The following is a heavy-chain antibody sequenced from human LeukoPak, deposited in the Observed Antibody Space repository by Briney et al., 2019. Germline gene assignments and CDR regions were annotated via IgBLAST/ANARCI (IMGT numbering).Heavy chain of an antibody. V-gene: IGHV3-23*01. CDR3: ASGGYHATYFDY. CDR1: GFTFSSYA. D-gene: IGHD3-10*01. Sequence: GGSPRLSCAASGFTFSSYAMSWVRQAPGKGLEWASAISGSGGSTYYADSVKGRFTISRDNSKNTLYLQMNSLRAEDTAVYYCASGGYHATYFDYWGQGTLVTVSS. J-gene: IGHJ4*02. CDR2: ISGSGGST.